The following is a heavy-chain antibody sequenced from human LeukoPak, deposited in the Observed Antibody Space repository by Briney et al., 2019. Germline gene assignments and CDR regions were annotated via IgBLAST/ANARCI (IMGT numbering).Heavy chain of an antibody. D-gene: IGHD3-22*01. CDR3: ARGGHYYDSSGYYHY. J-gene: IGHJ4*02. CDR1: GYSFTSYG. V-gene: IGHV1-18*01. CDR2: ISAYNVNT. Sequence: ASVRVSCKASGYSFTSYGITWVRQAPGQGLAWMGWISAYNVNTDYAQKFQGRVTMTTDTSTSTAYMELRSLRSDDTAVYYCARGGHYYDSSGYYHYWGQGTLVTVSS.